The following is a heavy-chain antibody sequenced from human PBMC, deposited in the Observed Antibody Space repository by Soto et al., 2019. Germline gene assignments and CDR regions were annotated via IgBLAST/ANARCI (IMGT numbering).Heavy chain of an antibody. CDR3: VRSHCAGGDCFGGFDP. CDR1: GFTVSTSW. V-gene: IGHV3-74*01. J-gene: IGHJ5*02. D-gene: IGHD2-21*01. CDR2: IDTVETIT. Sequence: GGSLRLSCAASGFTVSTSWMHWVRQAPGKGLVWVSHIDTVETITTYADSVKGRFAISRDNAKNTLYLQMTSLRADDTAVYYCVRSHCAGGDCFGGFDPWGQGTLVTVSS.